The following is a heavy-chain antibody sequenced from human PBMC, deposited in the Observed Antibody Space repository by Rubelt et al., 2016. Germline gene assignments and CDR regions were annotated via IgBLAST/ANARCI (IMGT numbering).Heavy chain of an antibody. CDR3: ARTTIFGVVNNFDY. D-gene: IGHD3-3*01. J-gene: IGHJ4*02. V-gene: IGHV4-59*08. CDR1: GGSISSYY. CDR2: IYYSGST. Sequence: QVQLQESGPGLVKPSETLSLTCTVSGGSISSYYWSWIRQPPGKGLEWIGYIYYSGSTNYNPSLKSRVTISVDTSKNQFSLKLSSVTAADTAVYYCARTTIFGVVNNFDYWGQGTLVTVSS.